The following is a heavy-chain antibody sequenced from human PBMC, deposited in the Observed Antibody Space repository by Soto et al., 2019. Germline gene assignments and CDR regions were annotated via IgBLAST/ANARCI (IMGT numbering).Heavy chain of an antibody. D-gene: IGHD6-19*01. J-gene: IGHJ5*02. V-gene: IGHV1-8*01. CDR2: TNPSTGNT. Sequence: QVQLVQSGAEVKKPGASVKVSCKASGYTFTSYDIIWVRQATGQGLEWMGWTNPSTGNTDSAEKFQGRLTMTRNTYISTVYRELSSLSFEDTAVYYCARGRIIVAGGFDPWGQGTLVTVSS. CDR1: GYTFTSYD. CDR3: ARGRIIVAGGFDP.